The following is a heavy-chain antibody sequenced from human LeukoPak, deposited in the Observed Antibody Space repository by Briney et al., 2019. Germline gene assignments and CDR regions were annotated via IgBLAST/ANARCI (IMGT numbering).Heavy chain of an antibody. J-gene: IGHJ4*02. CDR2: MNPNSGNT. V-gene: IGHV1-8*02. CDR1: GYTFKNYD. Sequence: ASVKVPCKASGYTFKNYDINWVRQATGQGLEWMGWMNPNSGNTGFAQKFQDRVSMTRDTSINTAYMELTSLRSGDTAVYYCARATPGGLHGYSFDYWGQGTVVTV. D-gene: IGHD5-24*01. CDR3: ARATPGGLHGYSFDY.